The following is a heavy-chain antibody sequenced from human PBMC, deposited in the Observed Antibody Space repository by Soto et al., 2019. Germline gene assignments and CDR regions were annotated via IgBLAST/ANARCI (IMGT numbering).Heavy chain of an antibody. J-gene: IGHJ4*02. CDR2: IWYDGSNK. CDR3: ARGNLYCSGGSCYPSHYFDY. Sequence: PGGSMRLSCAASGFTFSSYCMHWVSQAQSKELKRVAVIWYDGSNKYYADSVKGRFTISRDNSKNTLYLKMNSLRAEDTAVYYCARGNLYCSGGSCYPSHYFDYWGQGTLVTSPQ. CDR1: GFTFSSYC. D-gene: IGHD2-15*01. V-gene: IGHV3-33*01.